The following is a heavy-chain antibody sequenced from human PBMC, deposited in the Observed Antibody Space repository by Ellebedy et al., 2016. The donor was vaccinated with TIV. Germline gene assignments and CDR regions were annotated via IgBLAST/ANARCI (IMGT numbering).Heavy chain of an antibody. Sequence: GESLKISCAASGCTFSGSAMHWVRQASGKGLGWVGRIRSKANSYATAYAASVKGRFTTSRDDSKNTAYLQMNSLKTEDTAVYYCTRLMTYDLWSGYDDYWGQGTLVTVSS. CDR2: IRSKANSYAT. J-gene: IGHJ4*02. D-gene: IGHD3-3*01. V-gene: IGHV3-73*01. CDR1: GCTFSGSA. CDR3: TRLMTYDLWSGYDDY.